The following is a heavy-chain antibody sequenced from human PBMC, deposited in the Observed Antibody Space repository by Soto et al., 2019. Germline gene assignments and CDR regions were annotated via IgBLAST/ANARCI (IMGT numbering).Heavy chain of an antibody. V-gene: IGHV4-30-4*01. Sequence: SETLSLTCTVSGGSISSGDYYWSWIRQPPGKGLEWIGYIYYSGSTYYNPSLKSRVTISVDTSKNQFSLKLSSVTAADTAVYYCAREIGGSITGTTWFGPWGQGTRVTVSS. D-gene: IGHD1-20*01. CDR3: AREIGGSITGTTWFGP. J-gene: IGHJ5*02. CDR1: GGSISSGDYY. CDR2: IYYSGST.